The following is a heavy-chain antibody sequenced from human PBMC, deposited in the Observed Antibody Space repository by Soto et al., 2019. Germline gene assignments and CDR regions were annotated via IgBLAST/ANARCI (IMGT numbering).Heavy chain of an antibody. J-gene: IGHJ4*02. CDR2: INSDGSST. CDR3: GRGASGSYRLDY. D-gene: IGHD3-10*01. CDR1: GFTFSSYW. V-gene: IGHV3-74*01. Sequence: EVQLVESGGGLVQPGESLRLSCAASGFTFSSYWMHWVRQAPGKGLVWVSRINSDGSSTNYADSVKGQFTISRDNAKNTLYLQMNSLRAEDTAVYYCGRGASGSYRLDYWAREPWSPSPQ.